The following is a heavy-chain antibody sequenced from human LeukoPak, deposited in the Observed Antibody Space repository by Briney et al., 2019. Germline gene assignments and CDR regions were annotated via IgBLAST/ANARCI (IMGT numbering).Heavy chain of an antibody. V-gene: IGHV3-11*01. CDR3: ARDSAAAGTDY. Sequence: GGSLRLSCAASGFTFSDYYMSWIRQAPGKVLEWVSYISSSGSNIYYADSVKGRFTISRDNAKNSLYLQMNSLRAEDTAVYYCARDSAAAGTDYWGQGTLVTVSS. CDR1: GFTFSDYY. J-gene: IGHJ4*02. CDR2: ISSSGSNI. D-gene: IGHD6-13*01.